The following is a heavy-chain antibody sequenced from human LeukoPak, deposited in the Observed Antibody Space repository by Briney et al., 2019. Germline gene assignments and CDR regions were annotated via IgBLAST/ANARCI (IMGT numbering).Heavy chain of an antibody. V-gene: IGHV1-2*02. Sequence: ASVKVSCEASGYTFTGYYMHWVRQAPGQGLEWMGWINPNSGGTNYAQKFQGRVTMTRDTSISTAYMELSRLRSDDTAVYYCAGTETHSSGWYYFDYWGQGTLVTVSS. CDR3: AGTETHSSGWYYFDY. CDR2: INPNSGGT. D-gene: IGHD6-19*01. CDR1: GYTFTGYY. J-gene: IGHJ4*02.